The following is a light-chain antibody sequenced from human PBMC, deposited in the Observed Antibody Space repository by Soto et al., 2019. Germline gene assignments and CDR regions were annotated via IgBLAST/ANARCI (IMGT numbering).Light chain of an antibody. CDR3: QQYTSYSWT. CDR2: DAS. V-gene: IGKV1-5*01. J-gene: IGKJ1*01. CDR1: QSINSW. Sequence: DIQMTQSPSTLSASVGDRVTITCRASQSINSWLAWYQQKPGKAPQILIYDASTLKSGVPSRFSASGSGTEFTLIISSLQPDDFATYYCQQYTSYSWTFGQGIKVDIK.